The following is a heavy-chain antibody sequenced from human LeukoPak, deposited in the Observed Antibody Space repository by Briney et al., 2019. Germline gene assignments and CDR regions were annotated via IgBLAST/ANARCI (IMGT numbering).Heavy chain of an antibody. Sequence: SQTLPLTCTVSGCSISSGSYYWSWIRQPAGKGLEWIGRIYTSGSTNYNPSLKSRVTISVDTSKNQFSLKLSSVTAADTAVYYCARDLSVNWGGDYYYGMDVWGQGTTVTVSS. V-gene: IGHV4-61*02. J-gene: IGHJ6*02. CDR3: ARDLSVNWGGDYYYGMDV. D-gene: IGHD7-27*01. CDR2: IYTSGST. CDR1: GCSISSGSYY.